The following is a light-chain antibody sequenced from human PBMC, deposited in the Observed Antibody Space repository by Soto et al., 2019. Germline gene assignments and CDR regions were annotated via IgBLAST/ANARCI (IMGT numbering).Light chain of an antibody. CDR3: QQSYSTPRT. CDR1: QSISNF. CDR2: AAS. J-gene: IGKJ5*01. Sequence: DIQMTQSPSSLSAFVGDRVTITCRASQSISNFLNWYLQKPGKAPKLLILAASSLQSGVPSRFSGSGSGTDFTLTISSLQPEDFATYYCQQSYSTPRTFGQGTRLEIK. V-gene: IGKV1-39*01.